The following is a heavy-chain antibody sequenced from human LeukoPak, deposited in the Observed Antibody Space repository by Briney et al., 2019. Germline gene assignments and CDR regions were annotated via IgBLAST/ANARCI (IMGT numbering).Heavy chain of an antibody. J-gene: IGHJ4*02. CDR1: GFTFSSYG. Sequence: GALRLSCAASGFTFSSYGMHWVRQAPGKGLEWVAVICDDGNCKYYADSVKGRFTISRDNSNNTLPLQMNSLRAEDTAVYYCARDRIAVAGIFDYWGQGTLVTVSS. CDR2: ICDDGNCK. D-gene: IGHD6-19*01. V-gene: IGHV3-33*01. CDR3: ARDRIAVAGIFDY.